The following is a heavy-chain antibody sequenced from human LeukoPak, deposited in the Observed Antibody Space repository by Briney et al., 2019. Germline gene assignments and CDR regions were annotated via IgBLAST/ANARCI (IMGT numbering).Heavy chain of an antibody. V-gene: IGHV4-61*01. CDR1: GGSVSSDSYF. CDR3: ARASLVYDSSGYYYFDY. D-gene: IGHD3-22*01. J-gene: IGHJ4*02. Sequence: SETLSLTCTVSGGSVSSDSYFWTWIRQPPGKGLEWIGYIYYSGSTNYNPSLKSRVTISLDTSKSQISLKLSSVTAADTAVYYCARASLVYDSSGYYYFDYWGQGTLVTVSS. CDR2: IYYSGST.